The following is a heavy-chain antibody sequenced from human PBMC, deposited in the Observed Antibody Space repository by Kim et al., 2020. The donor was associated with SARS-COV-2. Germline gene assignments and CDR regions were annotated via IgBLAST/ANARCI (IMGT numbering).Heavy chain of an antibody. CDR1: GFTFDDYA. Sequence: GGSLRLSCAASGFTFDDYAMHWVRQAPGKGLEWVSGISWNSGSIGYADSVKGRFTISRDNAKNSLYLQMNSLRAEDTALYYCAKDSKHYYDSSGYYYWGQGTLVTVSS. CDR3: AKDSKHYYDSSGYYY. CDR2: ISWNSGSI. V-gene: IGHV3-9*01. D-gene: IGHD3-22*01. J-gene: IGHJ4*02.